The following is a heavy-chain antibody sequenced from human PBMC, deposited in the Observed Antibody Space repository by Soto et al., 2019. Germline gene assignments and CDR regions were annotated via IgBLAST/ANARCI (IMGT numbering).Heavy chain of an antibody. D-gene: IGHD5-18*01. CDR2: INPNSGGT. J-gene: IGHJ4*02. CDR1: GYTFTGYY. CDR3: ASSQRGYSYGFDY. V-gene: IGHV1-2*04. Sequence: WASVKVSCKASGYTFTGYYMHWVRQAPGQGLEWMGWINPNSGGTNYAQKFQGWVTMTRDTSISTAYMELSRLRSDDTAVYYCASSQRGYSYGFDYWGQGTLVTVSS.